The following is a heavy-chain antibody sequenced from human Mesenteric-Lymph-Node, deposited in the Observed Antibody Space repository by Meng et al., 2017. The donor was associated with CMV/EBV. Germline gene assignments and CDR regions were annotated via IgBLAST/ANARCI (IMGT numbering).Heavy chain of an antibody. Sequence: CTVSGGSISSGGYYWSWIRQHPGKGLEWIGYIYYSGSTYYNPSLKSRVTISVDTSKNQFSLKLSSVTAADTAVYYCARGAQLRYLDHWGQGTLVTVSS. J-gene: IGHJ4*02. V-gene: IGHV4-31*03. D-gene: IGHD3-9*01. CDR3: ARGAQLRYLDH. CDR1: GGSISSGGYY. CDR2: IYYSGST.